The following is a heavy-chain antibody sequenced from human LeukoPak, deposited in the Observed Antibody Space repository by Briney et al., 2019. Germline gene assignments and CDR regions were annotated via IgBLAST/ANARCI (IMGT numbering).Heavy chain of an antibody. V-gene: IGHV3-30*02. CDR3: ARERAGYCSGGSCYGAFDI. Sequence: GGSLRLSCAASGFTFSSYGMHWVRQAPGKGLEWVAFIRYDGSNKYYADSVKGRFTISRDNSKNTLYLQMNSLRAEDTAVYYCARERAGYCSGGSCYGAFDIWGQGTMVTVSS. CDR2: IRYDGSNK. J-gene: IGHJ3*02. D-gene: IGHD2-15*01. CDR1: GFTFSSYG.